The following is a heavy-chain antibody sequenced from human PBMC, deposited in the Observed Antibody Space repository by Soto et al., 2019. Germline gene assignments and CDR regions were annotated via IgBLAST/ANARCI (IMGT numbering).Heavy chain of an antibody. Sequence: QVQLVQSGAEVKKPGASVKVSCKASGYTFTSYAMHWVRQAPGQRLEWMGWINAGNGNTKYSQKFQGRVTITRDTSGGTGYMERRRLRSEDTGVYYGAGGGGGSGWSYYFDYWGQGTLVTVSS. D-gene: IGHD6-19*01. V-gene: IGHV1-3*01. CDR3: AGGGGGSGWSYYFDY. CDR1: GYTFTSYA. J-gene: IGHJ4*02. CDR2: INAGNGNT.